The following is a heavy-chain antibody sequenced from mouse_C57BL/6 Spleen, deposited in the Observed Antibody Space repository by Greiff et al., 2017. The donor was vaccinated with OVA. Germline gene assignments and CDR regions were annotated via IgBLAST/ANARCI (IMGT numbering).Heavy chain of an antibody. V-gene: IGHV5-4*01. CDR2: ISDGGSYT. CDR3: ARDGLLRPYAMDY. D-gene: IGHD1-2*01. Sequence: EVKLMESGGGLVKPGGSLKLSCAASGFTFSSYAMSWVRQTPEKRLEWVATISDGGSYTYYPDNVKGRFTISRDNAKNNLYLQMSHLKSEDTAMYYCARDGLLRPYAMDYWGQGTSVTVSS. CDR1: GFTFSSYA. J-gene: IGHJ4*01.